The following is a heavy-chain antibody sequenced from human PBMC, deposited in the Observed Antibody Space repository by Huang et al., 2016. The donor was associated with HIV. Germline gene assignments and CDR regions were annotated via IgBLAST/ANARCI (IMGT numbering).Heavy chain of an antibody. CDR3: ARGPIRFLAWLLNFDY. Sequence: QILLIESGGGVVQPGRSLRLSCAASGFTFSRYGMHWVRQAPGKWLEWVEVISYDEDNKYYADSVRGRFTISRDNSKNTLYLQMNSLRIEDTAVYYCARGPIRFLAWLLNFDYWGQGALVTVSS. CDR2: ISYDEDNK. CDR1: GFTFSRYG. D-gene: IGHD3-3*01. V-gene: IGHV3-30*03. J-gene: IGHJ4*02.